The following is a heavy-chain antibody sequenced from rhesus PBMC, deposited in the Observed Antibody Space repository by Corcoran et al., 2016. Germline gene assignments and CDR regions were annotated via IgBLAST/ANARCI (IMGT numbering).Heavy chain of an antibody. CDR3: ASWYSSGWYAFDF. CDR2: ITYGGST. CDR1: GGSISSGYYY. V-gene: IGHV4-122*02. Sequence: QVQLQESGPGLVKPSETLSLTCAVSGGSISSGYYYWSWIRQPPGKGLEWIGYITYGGSTSYNPSLKSRVTISRDTSKNQFSLKLSSVTAADTAVYYCASWYSSGWYAFDFWGQGLRVTVSS. D-gene: IGHD6-31*01. J-gene: IGHJ3*01.